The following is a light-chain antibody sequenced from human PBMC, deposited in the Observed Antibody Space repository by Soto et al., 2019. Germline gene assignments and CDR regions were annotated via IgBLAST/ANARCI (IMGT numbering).Light chain of an antibody. CDR1: SSDIGGYNY. Sequence: QSALTQPASVSGSPGQSITISCTGGSSDIGGYNYVSWFQQHPGKAPKLMIYEVTNRPSGVSNRFSGSKSGSTASLTISGLQAEDEADYYCQSYDSSLSGFYVFGTGTKVTVL. J-gene: IGLJ1*01. CDR3: QSYDSSLSGFYV. CDR2: EVT. V-gene: IGLV2-14*01.